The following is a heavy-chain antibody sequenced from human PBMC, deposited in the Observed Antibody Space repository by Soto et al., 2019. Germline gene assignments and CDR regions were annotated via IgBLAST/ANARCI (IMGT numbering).Heavy chain of an antibody. J-gene: IGHJ6*04. V-gene: IGHV1-3*01. Sequence: GASVKVSCKASGYTFTSYAMHWVRQAPGQRLEWMGWINAGNGNTKYSQKFQGRVTITRDTSASTAYMELSSLRSEDTAVYYCEVYSILKGTAIVIYYCMDVWGKGTTVTVSS. D-gene: IGHD6-13*01. CDR1: GYTFTSYA. CDR2: INAGNGNT. CDR3: EVYSILKGTAIVIYYCMDV.